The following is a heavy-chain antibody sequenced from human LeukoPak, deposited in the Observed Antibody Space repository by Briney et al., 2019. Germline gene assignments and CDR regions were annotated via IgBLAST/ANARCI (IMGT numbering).Heavy chain of an antibody. CDR1: GGSFSGYY. Sequence: KPSETLSLTCAVYGGSFSGYYWSWIRQPPGKGLEWIGEINHSGSTNYNPSLKSRVTISVDTSKNQFSLRLASVTPADTAVYFCARLPAANYFDYWGQGTLVTVSS. CDR3: ARLPAANYFDY. V-gene: IGHV4-34*01. CDR2: INHSGST. J-gene: IGHJ4*02. D-gene: IGHD2-2*01.